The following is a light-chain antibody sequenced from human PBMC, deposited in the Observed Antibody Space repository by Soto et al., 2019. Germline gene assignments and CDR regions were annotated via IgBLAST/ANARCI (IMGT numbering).Light chain of an antibody. V-gene: IGLV2-14*01. CDR1: SSDVGGYNY. Sequence: QSVLTQPASVSGSPGQSITLSCTGTSSDVGGYNYVSWYQQHPGKAPKLMIYEVSNRPSGVSNRFSGSKSGNTSSLTISGLHAEDDADYYCSSYTSSSTLVFGTGTKLTVL. J-gene: IGLJ1*01. CDR3: SSYTSSSTLV. CDR2: EVS.